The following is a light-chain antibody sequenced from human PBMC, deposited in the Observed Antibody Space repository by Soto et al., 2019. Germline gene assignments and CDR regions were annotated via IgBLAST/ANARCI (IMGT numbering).Light chain of an antibody. Sequence: QSVLTQPASVSGSPGQSITISCTGTNIDVGGNHVSWFQHHPGKAPRPIIYDVSNRPSGVSNRFSGSKSGNTASLTISGLQADDEADYYCSSHTTSSHYVFGTGTKVTVL. V-gene: IGLV2-14*03. CDR3: SSHTTSSHYV. CDR1: NIDVGGNH. J-gene: IGLJ1*01. CDR2: DVS.